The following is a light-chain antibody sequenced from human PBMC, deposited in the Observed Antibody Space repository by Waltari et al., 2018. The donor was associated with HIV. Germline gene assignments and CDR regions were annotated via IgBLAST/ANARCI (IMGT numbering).Light chain of an antibody. CDR3: HSYDSRLSAWV. CDR2: GNS. CDR1: SSNIGAEYD. J-gene: IGLJ3*02. V-gene: IGLV1-40*01. Sequence: QSVVTQPPSVSGAPGQRVTISCSGSSSNIGAEYDVHWYQQFPGTAPKLLLYGNSVRPSVVPDRFSCSKSGTSASLAITGLQAEDESDYYCHSYDSRLSAWVFGGGTQLTVL.